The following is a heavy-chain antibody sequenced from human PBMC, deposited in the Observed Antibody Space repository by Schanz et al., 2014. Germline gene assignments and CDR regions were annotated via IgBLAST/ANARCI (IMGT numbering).Heavy chain of an antibody. D-gene: IGHD2-2*01. V-gene: IGHV1-69*10. CDR1: GYTFISYG. Sequence: QVQLVQSGAEVKKPGASVKVSCKASGYTFISYGIKWVRQAPGQGLEWMGWIIPILGIANYAQKFQGRVTITADRSTSTAYMELSSLRYEDTALYYCARGTMPGTFDIWGQGTMVTVSS. J-gene: IGHJ3*02. CDR3: ARGTMPGTFDI. CDR2: IIPILGIA.